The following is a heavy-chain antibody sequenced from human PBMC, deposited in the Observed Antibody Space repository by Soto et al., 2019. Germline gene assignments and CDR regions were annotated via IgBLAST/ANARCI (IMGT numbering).Heavy chain of an antibody. CDR2: ISAYNGNT. Sequence: QVQLVQSGAEVRRPGASVKVSCKASGYTFSNDGINWVRQAPGQGLEWMGWISAYNGNTEYAQNFQGRVTMTTDTSTSTGYMELRSLRSDDTAVYSCAGGGPTPADYYYGMDVWGLGTTVTVSS. D-gene: IGHD3-10*01. CDR3: AGGGPTPADYYYGMDV. J-gene: IGHJ6*02. V-gene: IGHV1-18*01. CDR1: GYTFSNDG.